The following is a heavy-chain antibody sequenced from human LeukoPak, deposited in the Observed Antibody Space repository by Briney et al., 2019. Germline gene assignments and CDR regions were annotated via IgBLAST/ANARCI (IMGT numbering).Heavy chain of an antibody. V-gene: IGHV3-7*01. Sequence: GGSLGLSCAASGVTFSSYWMSWVRQAPGKGLEWVANMKQDGSEKYYVDSVKGRFTISRDNAKNSLYLQMNSLRAEDTAVYYCARARPGLAVAGVFDYCGQGTLVTVST. CDR2: MKQDGSEK. CDR1: GVTFSSYW. CDR3: ARARPGLAVAGVFDY. D-gene: IGHD6-19*01. J-gene: IGHJ4*02.